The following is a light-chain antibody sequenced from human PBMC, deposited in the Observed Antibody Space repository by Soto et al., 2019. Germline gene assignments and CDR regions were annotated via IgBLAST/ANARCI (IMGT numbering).Light chain of an antibody. CDR3: QQYGSSGT. CDR1: QSVSSSY. Sequence: IVLTQSPGTLSLSPGEIATLSCRAIQSVSSSYLAWYQQKPGQAPRLLIYGASSRATGIPDRFSGSGSGTDFTLTISRLEPEDFAVYYCQQYGSSGTFGQRTKVDIK. J-gene: IGKJ1*01. V-gene: IGKV3-20*01. CDR2: GAS.